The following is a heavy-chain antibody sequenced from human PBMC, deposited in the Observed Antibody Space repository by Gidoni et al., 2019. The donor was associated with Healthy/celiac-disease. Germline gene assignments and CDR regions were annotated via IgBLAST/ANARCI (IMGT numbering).Heavy chain of an antibody. CDR1: GFTFSSYA. J-gene: IGHJ4*02. Sequence: EVQLLESVGGLVQPGGSLRLSCAASGFTFSSYAMSWVRQAPGKGLEWVSAISGRGGSTYYADSVKGRFTISRDNSKNTLYLQMNSLRAEDTAVYYCAKLRAVNGGATNYWGQGTLVTVSS. D-gene: IGHD1-26*01. V-gene: IGHV3-23*01. CDR3: AKLRAVNGGATNY. CDR2: ISGRGGST.